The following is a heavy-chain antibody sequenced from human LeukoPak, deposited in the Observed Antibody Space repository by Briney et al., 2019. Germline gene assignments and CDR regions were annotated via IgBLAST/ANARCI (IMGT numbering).Heavy chain of an antibody. Sequence: SETLSLTCTVSGGSISSGGYYWSWIRQHPGTGLEWIGYIYYSGSTYYNPSLKSRVTISVDTSKNQFSLKLSSVTAADTAVYYCARGYRYCSGGSCYPSWFDPWGQGTLVTVSS. J-gene: IGHJ5*02. CDR2: IYYSGST. V-gene: IGHV4-31*03. CDR1: GGSISSGGYY. D-gene: IGHD2-15*01. CDR3: ARGYRYCSGGSCYPSWFDP.